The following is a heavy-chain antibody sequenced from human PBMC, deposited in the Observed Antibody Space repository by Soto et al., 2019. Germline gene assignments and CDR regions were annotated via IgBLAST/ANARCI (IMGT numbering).Heavy chain of an antibody. D-gene: IGHD1-26*01. CDR2: IYYRGST. CDR3: ARDGREASGMDV. J-gene: IGHJ6*02. V-gene: IGHV4-59*11. CDR1: GGSISSHY. Sequence: SETVSLTCTVSGGSISSHYWSWVRQAPGKGLEWIGHIYYRGSTSYNPSLRSRSTISVDTSNNQFSLKLNSVTTADTAVYYCARDGREASGMDVWGQGTKVTVSS.